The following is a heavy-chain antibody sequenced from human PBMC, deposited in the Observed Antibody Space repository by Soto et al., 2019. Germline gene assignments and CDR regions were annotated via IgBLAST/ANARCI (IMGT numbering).Heavy chain of an antibody. CDR1: GYTFTTSG. D-gene: IGHD1-7*01. Sequence: QVQLVQYGGEVKKPGASVKVSCKASGYTFTTSGVSWVRQAPGQGLEWMGWVSGTNGTTKYEEKFHDRVTMTTDTSTSTAYLELRSLTTDDTAVYYCARAGELPYYYYGMDVWGQGTTVIVSS. CDR3: ARAGELPYYYYGMDV. V-gene: IGHV1-18*01. J-gene: IGHJ6*02. CDR2: VSGTNGTT.